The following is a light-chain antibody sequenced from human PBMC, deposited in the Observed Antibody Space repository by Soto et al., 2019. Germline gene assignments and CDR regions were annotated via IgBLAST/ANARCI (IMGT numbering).Light chain of an antibody. Sequence: QLVLTQSPSASASLGASVKLTCTLSSGHSSYDIAWHQQQSEKGPRFLMKLNSDGSHSKGDGIPDRFSGSSSGAERYLTISSLQSDDEADYYCQTWGTGIVVFGGGTKLTV. J-gene: IGLJ3*02. CDR3: QTWGTGIVV. CDR1: SGHSSYD. CDR2: LNSDGSH. V-gene: IGLV4-69*01.